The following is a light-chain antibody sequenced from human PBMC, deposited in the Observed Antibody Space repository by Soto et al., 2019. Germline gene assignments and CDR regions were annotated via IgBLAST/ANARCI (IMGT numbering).Light chain of an antibody. CDR2: DNN. V-gene: IGLV1-51*01. Sequence: QSVLTQPPSVSAAPGQKVTISCSGSSCNIGNNYVSWYQQLPGTAPKLLIYDNNKRPSGIPDRFSGSKSGTSDTLGITGLQTGDEADYYCGTWDSSLSAVVFGGGTKLTVL. CDR1: SCNIGNNY. CDR3: GTWDSSLSAVV. J-gene: IGLJ2*01.